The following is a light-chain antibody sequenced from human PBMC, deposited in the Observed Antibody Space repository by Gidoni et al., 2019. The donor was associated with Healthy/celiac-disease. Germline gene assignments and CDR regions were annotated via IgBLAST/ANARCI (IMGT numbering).Light chain of an antibody. Sequence: QSVLPQPPSVSGAPGTRVTISCTGSSSNIGAGYDVHWYQQLPGTAPKLLIYGNSNRPSGVPDRFSGSKSGTSASLAITGLQAEDEADYYCQSYDSSLSGYVFGTGTKVTVL. CDR2: GNS. V-gene: IGLV1-40*01. CDR1: SSNIGAGYD. J-gene: IGLJ1*01. CDR3: QSYDSSLSGYV.